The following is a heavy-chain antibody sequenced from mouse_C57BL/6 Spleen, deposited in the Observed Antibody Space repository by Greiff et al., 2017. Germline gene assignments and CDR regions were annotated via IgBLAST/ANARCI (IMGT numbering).Heavy chain of an antibody. CDR3: AKGGYYWYFDV. D-gene: IGHD1-1*02. J-gene: IGHJ1*03. CDR1: GFSLTSYG. V-gene: IGHV2-5*01. Sequence: LQESGPGLVQPSQSLSITCTVSGFSLTSYGVHWVRQSPGKGLEWLGVIWRGGSTDYNAAFMSRLSITKDNSKSQVFFKMNSLQADDTAIYYCAKGGYYWYFDVWGTGTTVTVSS. CDR2: IWRGGST.